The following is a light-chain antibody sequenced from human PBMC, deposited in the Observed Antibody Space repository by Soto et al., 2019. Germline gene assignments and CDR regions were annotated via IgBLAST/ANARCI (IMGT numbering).Light chain of an antibody. V-gene: IGKV3-20*01. J-gene: IGKJ5*01. CDR2: GAS. Sequence: EIVLTQSPATLSSFPGDRVTLSCRASQSVTSNYLAWYQQKPGQAPRLLVYGASSRATGISDRFSGSGSGTDFTLTISRLEPEDFAVYYCQHYVSPPITFGQGTRLEIK. CDR3: QHYVSPPIT. CDR1: QSVTSNY.